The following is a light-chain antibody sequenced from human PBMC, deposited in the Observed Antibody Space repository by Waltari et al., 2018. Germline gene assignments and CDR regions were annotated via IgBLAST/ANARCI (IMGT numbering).Light chain of an antibody. CDR1: QTVLYSSNNKNY. CDR3: QQHYSSVT. CDR2: WAS. Sequence: DIVMTQSPDSLAVSLGERAAINCKSSQTVLYSSNNKNYLAWYQQKPGQPPKLLIYWASTRESGVPDRFSGSGSGTHFTLTISSLQAEDVAVYYCQQHYSSVTFGGGTKVEIK. J-gene: IGKJ4*01. V-gene: IGKV4-1*01.